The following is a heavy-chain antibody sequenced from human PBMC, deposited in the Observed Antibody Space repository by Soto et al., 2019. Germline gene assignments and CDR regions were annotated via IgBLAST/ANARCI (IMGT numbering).Heavy chain of an antibody. CDR3: AKVSPVAGDY. V-gene: IGHV3-30*18. CDR1: GFTFSSYC. Sequence: GGSLRLSCAASGFTFSSYCMNWVRQAPGKGLEWVAVISYDGSNKYYADSVKGRFTISRDNSKNTLYLQMNSLRAEDTAVYYCAKVSPVAGDYWGQGTLVTSPQ. CDR2: ISYDGSNK. D-gene: IGHD2-15*01. J-gene: IGHJ4*02.